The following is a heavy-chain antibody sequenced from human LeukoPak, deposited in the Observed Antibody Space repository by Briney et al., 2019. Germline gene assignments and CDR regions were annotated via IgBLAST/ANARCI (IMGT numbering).Heavy chain of an antibody. CDR2: IYHSGST. CDR1: GGSISSGGYY. V-gene: IGHV4-30-2*01. D-gene: IGHD2-2*01. J-gene: IGHJ3*02. Sequence: SQTLSLTCTVSGGSISSGGYYWSWIRQPPGKGLEWIGYIYHSGSTYYNPSLKSRVTISVDRSKNQFSLKLSSVTAADTAVYYCARASAAMGGAFDIWGQGTMVTVSS. CDR3: ARASAAMGGAFDI.